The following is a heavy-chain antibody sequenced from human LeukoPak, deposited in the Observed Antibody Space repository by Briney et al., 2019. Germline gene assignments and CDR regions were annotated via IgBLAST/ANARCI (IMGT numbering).Heavy chain of an antibody. CDR1: GGPISSYY. CDR2: IYYSGST. J-gene: IGHJ3*02. CDR3: ARGLFNYGAFDI. V-gene: IGHV4-59*12. D-gene: IGHD4-17*01. Sequence: SETLSLTCTVSGGPISSYYWSWIRQPPGKGLEWIGYIYYSGSTNYNPSLKSRVTMSVDTSKNQFSLKLSSVTAADTAVYYCARGLFNYGAFDIWGQGTMVTVSS.